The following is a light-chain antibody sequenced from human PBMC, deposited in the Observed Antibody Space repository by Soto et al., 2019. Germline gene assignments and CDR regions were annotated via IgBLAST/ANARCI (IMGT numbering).Light chain of an antibody. V-gene: IGLV1-40*01. CDR3: QSYDSSVSKVV. J-gene: IGLJ2*01. Sequence: QAVVTQPPSVSGAPGQRVTISFTGSSSNIGAGYDVHWYQQLLGTAPKRLICGNSNRPSGVPDRFSCSKSGTSASLAITGLHAEDEADYYCQSYDSSVSKVVFGGVNKLTVL. CDR2: GNS. CDR1: SSNIGAGYD.